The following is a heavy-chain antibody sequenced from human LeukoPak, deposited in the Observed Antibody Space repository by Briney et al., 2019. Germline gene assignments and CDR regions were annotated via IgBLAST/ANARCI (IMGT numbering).Heavy chain of an antibody. Sequence: SETLSLTCTVSGGSISSYYWSWIRQPPGKGLEWIGYIYYSGSTNYNPSLKSRVTISVDTSKNQFSLKLRSVTAADTAVYYCARAAAGAVDYWGQGTLVTVSS. CDR3: ARAAAGAVDY. CDR1: GGSISSYY. CDR2: IYYSGST. V-gene: IGHV4-59*12. D-gene: IGHD6-13*01. J-gene: IGHJ4*02.